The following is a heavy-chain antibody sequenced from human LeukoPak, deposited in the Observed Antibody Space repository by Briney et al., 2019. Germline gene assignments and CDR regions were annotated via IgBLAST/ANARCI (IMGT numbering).Heavy chain of an antibody. J-gene: IGHJ4*02. V-gene: IGHV1-8*03. CDR1: GYTFTSYD. CDR2: MNPNSGNT. Sequence: ASVKDSCKASGYTFTSYDINWVRQATGQGLEWMGWMNPNSGNTGYAQKFQGRVTITRNTSISTAYMELSSLRSEDTAVYYCARGQITMVRGVINYFDYWGQGTLVTVSS. CDR3: ARGQITMVRGVINYFDY. D-gene: IGHD3-10*01.